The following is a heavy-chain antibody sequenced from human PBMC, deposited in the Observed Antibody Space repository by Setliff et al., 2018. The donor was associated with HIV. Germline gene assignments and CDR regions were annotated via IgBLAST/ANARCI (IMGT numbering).Heavy chain of an antibody. V-gene: IGHV4-31*03. D-gene: IGHD5-12*01. J-gene: IGHJ4*02. CDR2: IYYSGAT. Sequence: SETLSLTCSVSGGSINSGHYYWSWIRHHPGKGLEWIGYIYYSGATYYNPSLKNRVTISLDTSKSQFSLKLTSVTAADTALYYCASGRGAKGGYDYFGSWGQGTLVTVSS. CDR3: ASGRGAKGGYDYFGS. CDR1: GGSINSGHYY.